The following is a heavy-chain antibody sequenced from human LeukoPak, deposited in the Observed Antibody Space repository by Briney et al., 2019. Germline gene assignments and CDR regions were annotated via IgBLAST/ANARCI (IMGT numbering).Heavy chain of an antibody. D-gene: IGHD3-9*01. Sequence: GGSLRLSCAASGFTFSSYAMSWVRQAPGKGLEWVSAISGSGGSTYYADSVKGRFTISRDNSKNTLYLQMNSLRAEDTAVYYCAKDGERYFDWSGYSDYWGQGTLVTVSS. CDR1: GFTFSSYA. CDR2: ISGSGGST. CDR3: AKDGERYFDWSGYSDY. V-gene: IGHV3-23*01. J-gene: IGHJ4*02.